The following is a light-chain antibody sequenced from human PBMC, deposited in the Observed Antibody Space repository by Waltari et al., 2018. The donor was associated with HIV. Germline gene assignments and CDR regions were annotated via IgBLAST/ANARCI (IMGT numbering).Light chain of an antibody. Sequence: SYALTQPPSVSVAPGKTARITCGGDNIGGKLVHWYQQKPGQAPVLVICDDSDRPSGSPERCSGSNAGNTATLTISRVEGGDEADYYCQVWVDSRDVAVIFGGGTKLTVL. CDR1: NIGGKL. CDR2: DDS. CDR3: QVWVDSRDVAVI. J-gene: IGLJ2*01. V-gene: IGLV3-21*04.